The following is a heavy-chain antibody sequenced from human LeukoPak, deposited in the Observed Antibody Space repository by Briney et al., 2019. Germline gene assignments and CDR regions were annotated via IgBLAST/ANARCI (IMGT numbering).Heavy chain of an antibody. CDR2: ISYDGSNK. D-gene: IGHD2-2*01. CDR1: GFTLSSYA. CDR3: ARAPVAPDATENYMDV. V-gene: IGHV3-30*04. Sequence: GGSLRLSCAASGFTLSSYAMHSVCQAPGKGLEWVAVISYDGSNKYYADSVKGRFTISRDNSKNTLYLQMNSLRAEDTAVYYCARAPVAPDATENYMDVWGKGTTVTVSS. J-gene: IGHJ6*03.